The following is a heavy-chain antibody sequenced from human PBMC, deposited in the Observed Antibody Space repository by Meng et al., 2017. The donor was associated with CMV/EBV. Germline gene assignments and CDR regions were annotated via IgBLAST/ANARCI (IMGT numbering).Heavy chain of an antibody. CDR2: INHSGST. J-gene: IGHJ4*02. CDR1: GGSFSGYY. Sequence: GSLRLSCAVYGGSFSGYYWSWIRQPPGKGLEWIGEINHSGSTNYNPSLKSRVTISVDTSKNQFSLKLSSVTAADTAVYYCASSTVVTDLDYWGQGTLVTVS. V-gene: IGHV4-34*01. D-gene: IGHD4-23*01. CDR3: ASSTVVTDLDY.